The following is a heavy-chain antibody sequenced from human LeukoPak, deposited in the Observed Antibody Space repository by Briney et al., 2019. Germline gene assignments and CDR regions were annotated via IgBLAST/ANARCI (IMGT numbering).Heavy chain of an antibody. CDR3: ARDHYDILTGPYFDY. D-gene: IGHD3-9*01. CDR1: GGSIRSGGYY. V-gene: IGHV4-31*03. J-gene: IGHJ4*02. CDR2: IYNSGST. Sequence: SETPSLTCTVSGGSIRSGGYYWSWIRPHPGKGLEWIGSIYNSGSTYYNPSLKSRVTISVDTSKNQFSLKLSSVTAADTAVYYCARDHYDILTGPYFDYWAREPWSPSPQ.